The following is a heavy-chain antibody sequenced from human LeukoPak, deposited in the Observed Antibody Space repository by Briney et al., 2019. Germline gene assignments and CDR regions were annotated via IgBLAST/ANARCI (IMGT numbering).Heavy chain of an antibody. CDR1: GLTFRNYG. D-gene: IGHD1-26*01. CDR2: ITDDGSDK. Sequence: PGKSLRLSCAASGLTFRNYGMDWVRQAPGKGLEWVAVITDDGSDKYYAESVKGRFTISRDNSQNMVYLQKNNNGLEDTALYYCAIDLKKWELSFDSWGQGTLVTVSS. CDR3: AIDLKKWELSFDS. J-gene: IGHJ4*02. V-gene: IGHV3-30*03.